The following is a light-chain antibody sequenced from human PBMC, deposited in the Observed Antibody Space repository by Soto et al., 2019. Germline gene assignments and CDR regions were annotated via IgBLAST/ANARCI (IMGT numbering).Light chain of an antibody. Sequence: DIQMTQSPSSLSASVGDRVTITCRASKSITNYLNWYQQKVGKAPQLLIYAASTLQSGVPSRFSGIGSGTDFTLTINNLQPEDFATYYCQQSYSRPLTFGGGTKVE. V-gene: IGKV1-39*01. CDR3: QQSYSRPLT. CDR1: KSITNY. J-gene: IGKJ4*01. CDR2: AAS.